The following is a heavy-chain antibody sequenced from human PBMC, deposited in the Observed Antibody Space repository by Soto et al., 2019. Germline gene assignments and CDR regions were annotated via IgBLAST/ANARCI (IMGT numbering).Heavy chain of an antibody. V-gene: IGHV3-11*01. D-gene: IGHD2-2*01. CDR1: GFTSSDYY. J-gene: IGHJ4*02. CDR2: ISSSGSTI. CDR3: ARAAIVVVPESASVFIDY. Sequence: QVQLVESGGGLVKPGGSLRLSCAASGFTSSDYYMSWIRQAPGKGLEWVSYISSSGSTIYYADSVKGRFTISRDNAKNSLYLQMNSLRAEDTAVYYCARAAIVVVPESASVFIDYWGQGTLVTVSS.